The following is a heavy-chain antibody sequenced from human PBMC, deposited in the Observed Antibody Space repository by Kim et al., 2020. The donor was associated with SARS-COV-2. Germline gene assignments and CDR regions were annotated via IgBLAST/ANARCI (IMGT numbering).Heavy chain of an antibody. Sequence: GGSLRLSCAASGFTFSSYGMHWVRQAPGKGLEWVAVIWYDGSNKYYADSVKGRFTISRDNSKNTLYLQMNSLRAEDTAVYYCAREFGYCSSTSCYNYYYMDVWGKGNTVTVSS. J-gene: IGHJ6*03. V-gene: IGHV3-33*01. CDR3: AREFGYCSSTSCYNYYYMDV. CDR1: GFTFSSYG. CDR2: IWYDGSNK. D-gene: IGHD2-2*03.